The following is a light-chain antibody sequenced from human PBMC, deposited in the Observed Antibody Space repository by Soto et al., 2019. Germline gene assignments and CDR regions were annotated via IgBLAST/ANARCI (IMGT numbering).Light chain of an antibody. Sequence: QSALTQPPSASGSPGQSVTISCTGTSSDVGGYNYVSWYQQHPGKAPKLMIYEVTKRPSGVPDRFSGSKSGNTASLTVSGLQAEDEADYYCSSYAGSLYVFGTCNQLTVL. CDR1: SSDVGGYNY. J-gene: IGLJ1*01. V-gene: IGLV2-8*01. CDR2: EVT. CDR3: SSYAGSLYV.